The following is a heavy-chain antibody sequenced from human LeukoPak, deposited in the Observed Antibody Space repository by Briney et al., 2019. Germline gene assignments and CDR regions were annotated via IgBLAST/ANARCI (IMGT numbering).Heavy chain of an antibody. CDR1: GGSMSSYY. Sequence: PSETLSLTCTVSGGSMSSYYWSWIRQPPGKGLEWIGYVYFSGSTNYNPSLRSRATISVDTSKNHFSLKLTSVTAADTAVYYCAGIVAALGGADYFDYWGQGAQVTVSS. V-gene: IGHV4-59*01. D-gene: IGHD2-15*01. J-gene: IGHJ4*02. CDR2: VYFSGST. CDR3: AGIVAALGGADYFDY.